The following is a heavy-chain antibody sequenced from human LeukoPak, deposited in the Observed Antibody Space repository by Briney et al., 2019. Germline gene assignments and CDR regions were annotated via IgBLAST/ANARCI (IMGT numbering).Heavy chain of an antibody. CDR1: GYTLTESS. D-gene: IGHD3-22*01. J-gene: IGHJ4*02. CDR3: ARDRTYYYDSSGFWWDDY. CDR2: FEPESGET. V-gene: IGHV1-24*01. Sequence: ASVKVSCKVSGYTLTESSMHWVRQAPGKGLEWMGSFEPESGETIYAQKLQDRVTMTEDTSTDTAYMELSSLGFEDTAMYYCARDRTYYYDSSGFWWDDYWGQGTLVTVSS.